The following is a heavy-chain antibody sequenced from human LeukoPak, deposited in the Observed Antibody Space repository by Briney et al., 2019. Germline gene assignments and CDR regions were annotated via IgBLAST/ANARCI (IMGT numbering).Heavy chain of an antibody. J-gene: IGHJ4*02. Sequence: VSGPALAKPPQTLTLTCTFSGFSLRTSGMCVSWIRQPPVKALERLALIDWDADTYYSTSLKTRLTISKDTSKNQVVLTMTNMDPVDTATYYCTRTYSGSYPVHYWGQGTLVTVSS. D-gene: IGHD1-26*01. CDR2: IDWDADT. V-gene: IGHV2-70*13. CDR3: TRTYSGSYPVHY. CDR1: GFSLRTSGMC.